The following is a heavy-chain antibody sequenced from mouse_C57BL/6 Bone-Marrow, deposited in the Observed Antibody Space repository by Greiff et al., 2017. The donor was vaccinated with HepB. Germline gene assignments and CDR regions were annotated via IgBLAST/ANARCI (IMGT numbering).Heavy chain of an antibody. J-gene: IGHJ3*01. CDR1: GFTFSSYG. D-gene: IGHD2-5*01. V-gene: IGHV5-4*01. Sequence: EVQVVESGGDLVKPGGSLKLSCAASGFTFSSYGMSWVRQTPEKRLEWVATISDGGSYTYYPDNVKGRFTISRDNAKNNLYLQMSHLKSEDTAMYYCAREDYSNLAWFAYWGQGTLVTVSA. CDR2: ISDGGSYT. CDR3: AREDYSNLAWFAY.